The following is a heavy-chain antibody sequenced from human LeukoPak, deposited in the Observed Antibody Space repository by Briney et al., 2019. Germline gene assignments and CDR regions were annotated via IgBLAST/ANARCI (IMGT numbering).Heavy chain of an antibody. CDR1: GFTFSSYG. Sequence: GRSLRLSCAASGFTFSSYGMHWVRQAPGKGLEWVAVIWYGGSNKYYADSVKGRFTISRDNSKNTLYLQMNSLRAEDTAVYYCAKAWDCSRTSCPLDPWGQGTLVTVSS. J-gene: IGHJ5*02. CDR2: IWYGGSNK. V-gene: IGHV3-30*18. CDR3: AKAWDCSRTSCPLDP. D-gene: IGHD2-2*01.